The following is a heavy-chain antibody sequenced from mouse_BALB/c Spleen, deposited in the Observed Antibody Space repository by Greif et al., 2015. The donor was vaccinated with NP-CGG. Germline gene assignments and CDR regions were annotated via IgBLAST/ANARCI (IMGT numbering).Heavy chain of an antibody. V-gene: IGHV1S41*01. Sequence: DLVKPGASVKLSCKASGYTFTSYWINWIKQRPGQGLEWIGRIAPGSGSTYYNEMFKGKATLTVDTSSSTAYIQLSSLSSEGSAVYFCARAYYGKGVLAYYAMDYWGQGTSVTVSS. D-gene: IGHD2-10*01. CDR3: ARAYYGKGVLAYYAMDY. CDR1: GYTFTSYW. CDR2: IAPGSGST. J-gene: IGHJ4*01.